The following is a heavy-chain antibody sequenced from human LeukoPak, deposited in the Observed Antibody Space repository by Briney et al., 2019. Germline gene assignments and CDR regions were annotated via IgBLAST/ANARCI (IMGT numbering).Heavy chain of an antibody. CDR2: IYYSGST. J-gene: IGHJ4*02. V-gene: IGHV4-31*03. CDR3: ARGAEDTAWGYFDY. D-gene: IGHD5-18*01. Sequence: PSQTLSLTCTVSGGSISSGGYYWSWIRQHPGKGLEWIGNIYYSGSTYYNPSLKRRVTISVDTSKNQFSLKLSSVTAADTAVYYCARGAEDTAWGYFDYWGQGTLVTVSS. CDR1: GGSISSGGYY.